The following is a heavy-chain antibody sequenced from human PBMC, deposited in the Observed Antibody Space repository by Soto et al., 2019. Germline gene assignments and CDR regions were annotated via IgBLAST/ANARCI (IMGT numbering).Heavy chain of an antibody. D-gene: IGHD3-10*01. CDR1: GYTITAHL. CDR2: INARSGGT. Sequence: ASVKVSCKASGYTITAHLLHWVRQAPGQGLEWMGWINARSGGTDYAQKFQDRVTMSRDTSINTAYMQMNSLRAEDTAVYYCAKEANYYGSGSYRYRNWFDPWGQGTLVTVSS. CDR3: AKEANYYGSGSYRYRNWFDP. J-gene: IGHJ5*02. V-gene: IGHV1-2*02.